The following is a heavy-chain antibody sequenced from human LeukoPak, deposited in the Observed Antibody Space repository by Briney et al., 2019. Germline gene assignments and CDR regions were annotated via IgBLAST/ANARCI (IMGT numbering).Heavy chain of an antibody. V-gene: IGHV1-69*05. Sequence: SVKVSCKASGGTFSSYAISWVRQAPGQGLEWMGRIIPIFGTANYAQKFQGRVTITTDKSTSTACMELSSLRSEDTAVYYCARDGDYNGAFDIWGQGTMVTVSS. CDR3: ARDGDYNGAFDI. CDR1: GGTFSSYA. J-gene: IGHJ3*02. D-gene: IGHD4-11*01. CDR2: IIPIFGTA.